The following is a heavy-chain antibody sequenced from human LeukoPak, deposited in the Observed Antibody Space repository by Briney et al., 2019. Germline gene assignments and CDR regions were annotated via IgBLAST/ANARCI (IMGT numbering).Heavy chain of an antibody. V-gene: IGHV1-8*01. CDR1: GGTFTNYD. D-gene: IGHD3-16*02. Sequence: GASVKVSCKASGGTFTNYDINWVRQATGQGLEWMGWVNPDSGNTGYAQKFQGRVTMTRNTSISTAYMELSSLRSEDTAMYYCARADYDFVWGSYRLPDPWGQGTLVTVSS. J-gene: IGHJ5*02. CDR2: VNPDSGNT. CDR3: ARADYDFVWGSYRLPDP.